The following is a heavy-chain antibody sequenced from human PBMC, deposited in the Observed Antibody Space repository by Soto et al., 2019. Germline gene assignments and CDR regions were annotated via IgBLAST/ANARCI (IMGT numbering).Heavy chain of an antibody. CDR2: ISSSSSYI. J-gene: IGHJ5*02. CDR3: ARDPRGSSWSLNWFDP. Sequence: EVQLVESGGGLVKPGGSLRLSCAASGFTFSSYSMNWVRQAPGKRLEWVSSISSSSSYIYYADSVKGRFTISRDNAKNSLYLQMNSLRAEDTAVYYCARDPRGSSWSLNWFDPWGQGTLVTVSS. CDR1: GFTFSSYS. V-gene: IGHV3-21*01. D-gene: IGHD6-13*01.